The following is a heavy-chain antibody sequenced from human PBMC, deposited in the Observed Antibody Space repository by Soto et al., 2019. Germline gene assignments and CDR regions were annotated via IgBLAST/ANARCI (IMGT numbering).Heavy chain of an antibody. CDR1: GGSISPYY. J-gene: IGHJ6*02. CDR3: VRDVTISFYGMDV. Sequence: SETLSVTCTVSGGSISPYYLSWIRQPPGKGLEWIGYIYYIGTTNYNPSLKSRVTMSIDTSKNQFSLKMRSLTAADTAVYYCVRDVTISFYGMDVWGPGTPVTVTS. D-gene: IGHD3-3*02. V-gene: IGHV4-59*01. CDR2: IYYIGTT.